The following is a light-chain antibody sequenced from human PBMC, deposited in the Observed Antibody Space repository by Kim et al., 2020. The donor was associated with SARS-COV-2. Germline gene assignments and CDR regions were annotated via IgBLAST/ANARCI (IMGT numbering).Light chain of an antibody. CDR3: SSYAGSNNLV. V-gene: IGLV2-8*01. Sequence: FTISFPATRGHVGGYTYVSWDLQHPGKAPKLIFYEVSQRPSGVPDRFSGSKAGNTASLTVSGLQAEDEADYYCSSYAGSNNLVFGGGTRLTVL. J-gene: IGLJ3*02. CDR2: EVS. CDR1: RGHVGGYTY.